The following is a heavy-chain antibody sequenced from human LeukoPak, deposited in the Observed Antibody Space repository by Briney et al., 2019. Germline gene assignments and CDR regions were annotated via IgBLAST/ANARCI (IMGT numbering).Heavy chain of an antibody. CDR2: INPNSGGT. Sequence: ASVKVPCKASGYTFTGYYMHWVRQALGHGPELMGWINPNSGGTNYAQKFQGRVTMTRDTSISTAYMELSRLRSDDTAVYYCARTNYYGSDLDAFDIWGQGTMVTVSS. V-gene: IGHV1-2*02. CDR3: ARTNYYGSDLDAFDI. D-gene: IGHD3-10*01. CDR1: GYTFTGYY. J-gene: IGHJ3*02.